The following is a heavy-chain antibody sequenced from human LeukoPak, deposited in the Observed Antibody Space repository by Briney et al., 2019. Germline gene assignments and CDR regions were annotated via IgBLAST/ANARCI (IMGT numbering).Heavy chain of an antibody. D-gene: IGHD3-22*01. CDR1: GVTFSSYG. V-gene: IGHV3-48*04. CDR3: ARDYYDSSGYPIRAFDY. J-gene: IGHJ4*02. CDR2: ISSSGSTI. Sequence: PGGSLRLSCAASGVTFSSYGMLWGRQAPGKGLEWVSYISSSGSTIYYADSVKGRFTISRDNAKNSLYLQMNSLRAEDTAVYYCARDYYDSSGYPIRAFDYWGQGTLVTVSS.